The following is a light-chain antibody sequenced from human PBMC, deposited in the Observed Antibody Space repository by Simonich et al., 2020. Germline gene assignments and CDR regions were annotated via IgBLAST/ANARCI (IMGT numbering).Light chain of an antibody. V-gene: IGLV3-27*01. J-gene: IGLJ3*02. Sequence: SYELTQPSSVSVSPGQTARFTCSGGVLAKKYARWFQQKPGQAPVLGIYKESERPSGIPERFSGSSSGTTVTLTISGDQVEDEADYYCYSAADNNLVFGGGTKLTVL. CDR2: KES. CDR3: YSAADNNLV. CDR1: VLAKKY.